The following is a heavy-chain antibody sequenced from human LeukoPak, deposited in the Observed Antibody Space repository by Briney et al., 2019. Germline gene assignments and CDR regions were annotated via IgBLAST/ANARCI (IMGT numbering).Heavy chain of an antibody. Sequence: PSETLSLTCTVSGYSISSGYYWGWIRQPPGKGLEWIGSIYHSGSTYYNPSLKSRVTISVDTSKNQFSLKLSSVTAADTAVYHCASGYSSSWPNWFDPWGQGTLVTVSS. CDR2: IYHSGST. V-gene: IGHV4-38-2*02. CDR1: GYSISSGYY. D-gene: IGHD6-13*01. J-gene: IGHJ5*02. CDR3: ASGYSSSWPNWFDP.